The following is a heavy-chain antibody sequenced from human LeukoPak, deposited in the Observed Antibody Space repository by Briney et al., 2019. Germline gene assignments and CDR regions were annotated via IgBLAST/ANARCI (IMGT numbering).Heavy chain of an antibody. CDR3: AKDKGDCSGGSCYPDYFDY. Sequence: GGSLRLSCAASGFTFSSYAMSWVRQAPGKGLEWVSAISGSGGSTYYADSVKGRFTISRDNSKNTLYLRMNGLRAEDTAVYYCAKDKGDCSGGSCYPDYFDYWGQGTLVTVSS. D-gene: IGHD2-15*01. V-gene: IGHV3-23*01. CDR1: GFTFSSYA. CDR2: ISGSGGST. J-gene: IGHJ4*02.